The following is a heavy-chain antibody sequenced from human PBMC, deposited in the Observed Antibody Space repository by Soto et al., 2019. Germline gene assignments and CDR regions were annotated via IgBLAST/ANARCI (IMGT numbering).Heavy chain of an antibody. V-gene: IGHV4-61*01. Sequence: QVQLQESGPGLVEPSQTLSLTCTVSGGSVSSVSYYWRWIRQPPGQGLEWIGCVYYNGRTTYNPSLMSRARISLDPSKNQFSLKLTSVTAADTAVYYCARDPRMGATDYWGQGPLVTVSS. CDR1: GGSVSSVSYY. J-gene: IGHJ4*02. CDR2: VYYNGRT. D-gene: IGHD1-26*01. CDR3: ARDPRMGATDY.